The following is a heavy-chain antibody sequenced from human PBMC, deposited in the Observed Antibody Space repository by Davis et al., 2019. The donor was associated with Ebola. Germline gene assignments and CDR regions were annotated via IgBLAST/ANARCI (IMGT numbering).Heavy chain of an antibody. J-gene: IGHJ6*02. CDR2: IYYSWST. Sequence: SETLSLTCTVSGGSISSYYWSWIRQPPGKGLEWIGYIYYSWSTNYNPSLKSRVTISVDTSKNQFSLKLSSVTAADTAVYYCARIVVVPAAIRRNYYYYGMDVWGQGTTVTVSS. V-gene: IGHV4-59*01. CDR3: ARIVVVPAAIRRNYYYYGMDV. D-gene: IGHD2-2*01. CDR1: GGSISSYY.